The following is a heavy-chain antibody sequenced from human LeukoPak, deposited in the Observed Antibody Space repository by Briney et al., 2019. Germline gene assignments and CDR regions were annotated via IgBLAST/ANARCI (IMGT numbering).Heavy chain of an antibody. V-gene: IGHV3-21*01. J-gene: IGHJ3*02. CDR2: ISNSSSYI. D-gene: IGHD2-2*01. CDR3: ARVSIVVVPAAAGSHDAFDI. Sequence: GGSLRLSCAASGVTFSSYNMNWVRQAPGKGLEWVSSISNSSSYIYYADSVKGRFTISRDNAKNSLYLQMNSLRAEDTAVYYCARVSIVVVPAAAGSHDAFDIWGQGTMVTVSS. CDR1: GVTFSSYN.